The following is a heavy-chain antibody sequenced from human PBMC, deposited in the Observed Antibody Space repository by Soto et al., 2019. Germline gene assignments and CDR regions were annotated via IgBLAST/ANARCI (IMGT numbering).Heavy chain of an antibody. CDR2: IYYSGST. V-gene: IGHV4-39*01. D-gene: IGHD2-15*01. CDR1: GGSISSSSYY. Sequence: SETLSLTCTVSGGSISSSSYYWGWIRQPPGKGLEWIGSIYYSGSTYYNPSLKSRVTISVDTSKNQFSLKLSSVTAADTAVYYCARHRGEGGGSWNWFDPWGQGTLVTVSS. J-gene: IGHJ5*02. CDR3: ARHRGEGGGSWNWFDP.